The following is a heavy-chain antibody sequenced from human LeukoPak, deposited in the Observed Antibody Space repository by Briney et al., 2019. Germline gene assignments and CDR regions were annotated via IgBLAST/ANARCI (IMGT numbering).Heavy chain of an antibody. CDR3: TTVFVGWLWLGIGDY. V-gene: IGHV3-15*01. D-gene: IGHD5-18*01. J-gene: IGHJ4*02. Sequence: GGSLRLSCAASGFTFSNAWMSWVRQAPGKGLEWVGRIKSKTDGGTTDYAAPVKGRFTISRDDSKNTLYLQMNSLKAEDTAVYYCTTVFVGWLWLGIGDYWGQGTLVTVSS. CDR1: GFTFSNAW. CDR2: IKSKTDGGTT.